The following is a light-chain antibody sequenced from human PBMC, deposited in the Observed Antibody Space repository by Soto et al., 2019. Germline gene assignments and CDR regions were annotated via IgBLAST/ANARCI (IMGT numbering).Light chain of an antibody. Sequence: QSVLTQPHSASGTPGQTVTISFSGSTSNIGSNAVHWYQHLPGTAPKLLMYSNNQRPSGVRDRFSGFKSDTSASLAIRGLQSEDGAQYYCAPFTDGLKSPVVGGGTMLAVL. CDR2: SNN. J-gene: IGLJ3*02. CDR1: TSNIGSNA. CDR3: APFTDGLKSPV. V-gene: IGLV1-44*01.